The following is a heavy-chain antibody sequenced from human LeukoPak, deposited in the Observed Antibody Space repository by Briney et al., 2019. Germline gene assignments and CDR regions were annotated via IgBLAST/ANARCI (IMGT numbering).Heavy chain of an antibody. J-gene: IGHJ4*02. V-gene: IGHV3-23*01. CDR3: AKDPQYSTSWSDY. Sequence: EGSLRLSCAASGFTFSSYAMSWVRQAPGKGLEWVSAISDSGGDTYYADSVKGRFTISRDNSKNTLYLQMSSLRVEDAAVYYCAKDPQYSTSWSDYWGQGTLVTVSS. CDR2: ISDSGGDT. D-gene: IGHD6-13*01. CDR1: GFTFSSYA.